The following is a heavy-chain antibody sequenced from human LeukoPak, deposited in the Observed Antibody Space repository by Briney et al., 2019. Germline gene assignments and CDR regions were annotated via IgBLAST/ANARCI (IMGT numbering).Heavy chain of an antibody. CDR3: ARSPRDGYNSFDF. D-gene: IGHD5-24*01. Sequence: GGSLRLSCAASGSTFSNHAMQWVRQAPGKGLEWVAVVSYDGTTKYYADSVKGRFTISRDNSKNTLYLQMNSLRAEDTAVYYCARSPRDGYNSFDFWGQGTLVTVSS. CDR2: VSYDGTTK. CDR1: GSTFSNHA. J-gene: IGHJ4*02. V-gene: IGHV3-30-3*01.